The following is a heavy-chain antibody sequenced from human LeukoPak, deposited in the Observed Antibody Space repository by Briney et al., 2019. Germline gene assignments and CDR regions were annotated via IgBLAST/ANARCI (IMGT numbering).Heavy chain of an antibody. CDR2: INHSGST. V-gene: IGHV4-34*01. D-gene: IGHD3-22*01. CDR1: GGSFSGYY. J-gene: IGHJ4*02. Sequence: SETLSLTCAVYGGSFSGYYWSWIRQPPGKGLEWIGEINHSGSTNYNPSLKSRVTISVDTSKNQFSLKLSSVTAADTAVYYCARVGGDYYDSGGYTLYWGQGTLVTVSS. CDR3: ARVGGDYYDSGGYTLY.